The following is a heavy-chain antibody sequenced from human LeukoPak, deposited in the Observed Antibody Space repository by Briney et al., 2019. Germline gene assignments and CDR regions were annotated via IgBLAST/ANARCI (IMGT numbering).Heavy chain of an antibody. V-gene: IGHV3-43*02. CDR2: ISGDGGST. CDR1: GFTFDDYA. J-gene: IGHJ4*02. CDR3: ATGIGQGYY. Sequence: GGSLRLSGAASGFTFDDYAMHWVRHAPGKGLEWVSLISGDGGSTYYADSVKGRFIISRDNSKNSLYLQMNSLRTEDTALYYCATGIGQGYYWGPGTLVTVSS.